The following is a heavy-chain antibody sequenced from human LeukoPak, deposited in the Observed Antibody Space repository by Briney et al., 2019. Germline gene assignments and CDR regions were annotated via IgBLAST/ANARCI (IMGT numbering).Heavy chain of an antibody. CDR2: IYHSGST. J-gene: IGHJ5*02. D-gene: IGHD3-22*01. CDR1: GYSISSGYY. Sequence: SETLSLTCAVSGYSISSGYYWGWIRQPPGKGLEWIGSIYHSGSTYYNPSLKSRVTISVDTSKNQFSLKLSSVTAADTAVYYCARVYMGYDSSGYYVNWSDPWGQGTLVTVSS. V-gene: IGHV4-38-2*01. CDR3: ARVYMGYDSSGYYVNWSDP.